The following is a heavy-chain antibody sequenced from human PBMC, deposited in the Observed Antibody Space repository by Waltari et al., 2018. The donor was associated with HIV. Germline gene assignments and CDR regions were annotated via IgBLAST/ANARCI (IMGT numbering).Heavy chain of an antibody. CDR1: GVMLSGSV. CDR3: AKDRSGSLHYFYYYGMDV. CDR2: TSFDGTNN. Sequence: QVQLVESGGGVVRPGGALSLSCAASGVMLSGSVLHCVRQAPGKGLEWVAATSFDGTNNYYAHSVKGRFTISRDNIKNILHLQMNSLKIEDMAVYYCAKDRSGSLHYFYYYGMDVWGKGTTVAVSS. J-gene: IGHJ6*04. V-gene: IGHV3-30*01. D-gene: IGHD3-22*01.